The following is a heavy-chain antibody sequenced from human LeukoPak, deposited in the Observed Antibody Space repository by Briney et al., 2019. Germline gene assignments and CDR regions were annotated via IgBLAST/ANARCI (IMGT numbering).Heavy chain of an antibody. D-gene: IGHD3-3*01. CDR1: GLSFSSYA. V-gene: IGHV3-23*01. J-gene: IGHJ6*02. CDR3: ARDSPSSPDFWSGSFRYVAYGMDV. Sequence: GGSLRLSCAASGLSFSSYAMNWVRQAPGKGLEWVSTIGGTGTGTYYADSVKGRFTISRDNSKNTLFLQMNSLRAEDTAVYYCARDSPSSPDFWSGSFRYVAYGMDVWGQGTTVTVSS. CDR2: IGGTGTGT.